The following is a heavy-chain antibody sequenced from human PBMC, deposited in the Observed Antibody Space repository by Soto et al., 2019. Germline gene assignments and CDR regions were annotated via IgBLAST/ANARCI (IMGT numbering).Heavy chain of an antibody. D-gene: IGHD3-10*01. V-gene: IGHV3-43*01. Sequence: EVQLVESGGVVVQPGGSLRLSCAASGFTFDDYTMHWVRQPPEKGLEWVSLISWDGANTFYADSVKGRFTISRDNSKNSLYLQMNSLRTEGTAFYYCAKDIMTRSYGAGSEWGQGTLVTVSS. J-gene: IGHJ4*02. CDR2: ISWDGANT. CDR3: AKDIMTRSYGAGSE. CDR1: GFTFDDYT.